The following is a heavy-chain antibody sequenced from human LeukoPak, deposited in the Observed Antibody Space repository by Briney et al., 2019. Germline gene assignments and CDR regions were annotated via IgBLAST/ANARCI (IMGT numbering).Heavy chain of an antibody. Sequence: PSETLSLTCTVSGYSIISGYYWGWIRQPPGKGLEWIGSIYHSGRTYYNPSLKSRVTISVDTSKNQFSLKLSSVTAADTAVYYCAKGSGSGNYYNPDYWGQGTLVTVSS. V-gene: IGHV4-38-2*02. CDR2: IYHSGRT. CDR3: AKGSGSGNYYNPDY. D-gene: IGHD3-10*01. J-gene: IGHJ4*02. CDR1: GYSIISGYY.